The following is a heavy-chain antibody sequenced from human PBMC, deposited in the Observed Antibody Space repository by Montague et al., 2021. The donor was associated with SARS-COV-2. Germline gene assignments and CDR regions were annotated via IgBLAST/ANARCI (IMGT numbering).Heavy chain of an antibody. J-gene: IGHJ4*02. D-gene: IGHD2-15*01. CDR3: ARGVVPAPPVLDY. CDR2: IYASGGT. Sequence: SETLSLTCSVSGEPISGFFWNWVRQPAGKGLEWIGRIYASGGTDYNPSLESRVTMSVDTSKNKFSLKVNSVTAADTAMYYCARGVVPAPPVLDYWGRGTLVTVSS. CDR1: GEPISGFF. V-gene: IGHV4-4*07.